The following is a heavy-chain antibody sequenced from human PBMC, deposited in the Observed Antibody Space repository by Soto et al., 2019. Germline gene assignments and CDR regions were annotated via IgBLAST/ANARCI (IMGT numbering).Heavy chain of an antibody. CDR2: IIPIFGTA. V-gene: IGHV1-69*12. J-gene: IGHJ6*02. CDR3: AREQDTAMVTGYYYYGMDV. Sequence: QVQLVQSGAEVKKPGSSVKVSCKASGGTFSSYAISWVRQAPGQGLEWMGGIIPIFGTANYAQKFQGRVTINADEXXSXAXXELSSLRSEDTAVYYCAREQDTAMVTGYYYYGMDVWGQGTTVTVSS. D-gene: IGHD5-18*01. CDR1: GGTFSSYA.